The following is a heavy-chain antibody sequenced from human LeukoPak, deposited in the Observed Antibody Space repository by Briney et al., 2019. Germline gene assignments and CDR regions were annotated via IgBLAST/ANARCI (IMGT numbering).Heavy chain of an antibody. Sequence: GGSLRLSCAASGFTFSSYGMHWVRQAPGTGLEWVAVISHDGDHKYHADSVKGRFTISRDNSKNTLYLQMNSLRADDTAVYYCARDGRNYYDRSGYYSALAYWGQGTLVTVSS. CDR1: GFTFSSYG. CDR3: ARDGRNYYDRSGYYSALAY. CDR2: ISHDGDHK. J-gene: IGHJ4*02. V-gene: IGHV3-30*19. D-gene: IGHD3-22*01.